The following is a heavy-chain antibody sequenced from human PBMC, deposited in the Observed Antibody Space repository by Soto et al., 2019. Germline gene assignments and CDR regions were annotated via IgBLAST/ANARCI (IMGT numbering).Heavy chain of an antibody. V-gene: IGHV3-74*01. CDR3: ARGLRSVYGNDY. CDR2: INMDGSVT. D-gene: IGHD3-22*01. Sequence: EVQLVESGGGLVQPGGSLRLSCVASGFTFSSDWMHWVRQGAGKGLVWVSRINMDGSVTNYADSVKGRFTISRDNAKKPVYLQMNSLKVEDTAVYDGARGLRSVYGNDYWGKGALVTVSS. J-gene: IGHJ4*02. CDR1: GFTFSSDW.